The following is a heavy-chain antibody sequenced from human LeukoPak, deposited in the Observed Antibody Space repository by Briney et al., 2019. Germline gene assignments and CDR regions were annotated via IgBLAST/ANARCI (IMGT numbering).Heavy chain of an antibody. CDR1: GYTFTSYG. CDR2: ISAYNGNT. CDR3: AREEDVVVPAAMPDY. J-gene: IGHJ4*02. D-gene: IGHD2-2*01. V-gene: IGHV1-18*01. Sequence: EASVKVSCKASGYTFTSYGISWVRQAPGQGPEWMGWISAYNGNTNYAQKLQGRVTMTTDTSTSTAYMELRSLRSDDTAVYYCAREEDVVVPAAMPDYWGQGTLVTVSS.